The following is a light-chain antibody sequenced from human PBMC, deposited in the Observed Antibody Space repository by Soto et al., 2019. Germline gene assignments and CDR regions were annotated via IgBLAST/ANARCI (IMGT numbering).Light chain of an antibody. J-gene: IGKJ2*01. V-gene: IGKV1-39*01. CDR3: QQSYSTPYT. CDR1: QSISSY. Sequence: DIQMTQSPSSLSASVGDRVTITCRASQSISSYLNWYQQKPGQAPQLLIYTASSLQTGVPSMFSGSGSGTDFTLTISRLQPEDFATYYCQQSYSTPYTFGQGTKLEIK. CDR2: TAS.